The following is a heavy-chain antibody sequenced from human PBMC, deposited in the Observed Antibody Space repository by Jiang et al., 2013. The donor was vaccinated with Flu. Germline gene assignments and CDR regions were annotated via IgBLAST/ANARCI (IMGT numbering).Heavy chain of an antibody. Sequence: LLKPSETLSLTCAVYGGSSSGYFWSWLRQPPGKGLEWIGDINPFGTTKYNPSLKSRVIISIDLSKSQFSLKLSSLTAADTAVYYCATGDYTSSPFDYWGQGTLVTVSS. D-gene: IGHD5-12*01. CDR2: INPFGTT. V-gene: IGHV4-34*01. CDR3: ATGDYTSSPFDY. CDR1: GGSSSGYF. J-gene: IGHJ4*02.